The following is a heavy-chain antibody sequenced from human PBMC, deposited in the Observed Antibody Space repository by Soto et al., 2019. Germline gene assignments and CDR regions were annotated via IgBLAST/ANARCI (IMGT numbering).Heavy chain of an antibody. CDR3: VRDVNGFDY. D-gene: IGHD4-17*01. CDR1: GFTFSTHS. Sequence: HPGGSLRLSCAASGFTFSTHSMNWVRQVPGKGLEWLSYISSSSSTVYYADSVKGRFTISRDNAKQSLYLQMNSLRDEDTAVYYSVRDVNGFDYWGQGTLVTVSS. J-gene: IGHJ4*02. CDR2: ISSSSSTV. V-gene: IGHV3-48*02.